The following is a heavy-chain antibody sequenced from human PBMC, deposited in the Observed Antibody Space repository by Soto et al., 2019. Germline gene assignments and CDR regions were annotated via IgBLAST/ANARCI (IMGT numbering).Heavy chain of an antibody. Sequence: SETLSLTCSVSGGSIRTYYWSWFRQPPGKGLEWIGYINDSGSTNYNPSLNILVTISVYTSNNQFSLKLSSVTPADTAVYYCARIYYGPFDYGGKGTLVTV. CDR2: INDSGST. CDR1: GGSIRTYY. J-gene: IGHJ4*02. D-gene: IGHD4-17*01. V-gene: IGHV4-59*01. CDR3: ARIYYGPFDY.